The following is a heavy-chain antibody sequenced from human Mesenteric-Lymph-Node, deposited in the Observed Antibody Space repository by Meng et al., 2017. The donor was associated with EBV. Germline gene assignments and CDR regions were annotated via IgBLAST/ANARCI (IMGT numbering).Heavy chain of an antibody. CDR2: IYHSGST. CDR1: GGSINSFY. J-gene: IGHJ4*02. CDR3: ARGEVFDS. Sequence: HVQLQESGPGLVKPSDTLSLTCNVSGGSINSFYWSWIRQPPGKGLEWIGYIYHSGSTNYNPSLKSRVTMSVDMSKNQFSLKLSSVTAADMAVYYCARGEVFDSWGQGTLVTVSS. V-gene: IGHV4-59*07.